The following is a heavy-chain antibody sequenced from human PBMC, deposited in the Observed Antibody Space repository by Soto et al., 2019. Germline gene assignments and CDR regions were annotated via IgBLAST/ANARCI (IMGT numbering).Heavy chain of an antibody. V-gene: IGHV3-7*01. D-gene: IGHD3-16*01. CDR2: IKEDGSEI. CDR3: ARGIGFDYVN. Sequence: PGGTLSLSCAVSGFYVRSYWNSWVRQHPRKGLEWVASIKEDGSEIYYRQSVRGRFAISRDSAGNALQLAMNYLSAEDTATYFCARGIGFDYVNWGQGTLVTVSS. J-gene: IGHJ4*02. CDR1: GFYVRSYW.